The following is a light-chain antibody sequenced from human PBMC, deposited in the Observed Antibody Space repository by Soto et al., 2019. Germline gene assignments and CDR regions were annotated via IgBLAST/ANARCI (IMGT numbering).Light chain of an antibody. V-gene: IGKV3-20*01. Sequence: EIVLTQSPATLSLSPGDRATLSCRASQRVSSNFLAWYQQRPGQTPRLLIYVAFTRATGIPDRFSGGGSGTDFSLTISRLEPEDFGVYYCQQYGSSPFNFGPGTKVEIK. CDR2: VAF. J-gene: IGKJ3*01. CDR3: QQYGSSPFN. CDR1: QRVSSNF.